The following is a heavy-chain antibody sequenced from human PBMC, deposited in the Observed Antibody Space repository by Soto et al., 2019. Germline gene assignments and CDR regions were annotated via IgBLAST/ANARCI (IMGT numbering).Heavy chain of an antibody. CDR1: GFTFSSYD. D-gene: IGHD3-10*01. CDR2: IGTAGDT. CDR3: ARSITMVRGVIIPTYCMDV. V-gene: IGHV3-13*01. Sequence: GGSLRLSCAASGFTFSSYDMHWVRQATGKGLEWVSAIGTAGDTYYPGSVKGRFTISRENAKNSLYLQMNSLRAVDTAVYYCARSITMVRGVIIPTYCMDVWGQGTTVTVSS. J-gene: IGHJ6*02.